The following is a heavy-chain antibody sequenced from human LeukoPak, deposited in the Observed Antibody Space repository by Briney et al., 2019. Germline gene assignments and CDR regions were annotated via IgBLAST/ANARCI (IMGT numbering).Heavy chain of an antibody. CDR3: ARGSSSGWYREVGFDY. V-gene: IGHV6-1*01. J-gene: IGHJ4*02. D-gene: IGHD6-19*01. CDR1: GDSVSSNSAT. CDR2: TYYRSKWYN. Sequence: SQTLSLTCAISGDSVSSNSATWNWIRQSPSRGLEWLGRTYYRSKWYNDYAVSVKSRITINPDTSKNQFSLQLNSVTPEDTAVYYCARGSSSGWYREVGFDYWGQGTLVTVSS.